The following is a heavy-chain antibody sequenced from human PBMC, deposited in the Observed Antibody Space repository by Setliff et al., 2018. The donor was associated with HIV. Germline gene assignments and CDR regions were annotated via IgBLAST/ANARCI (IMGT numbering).Heavy chain of an antibody. Sequence: SVKVSCKASGGTFSSYTISWVRQAPGQGLEWMGRIIPILGIANYAQKFQGRVTITADESTSTAYMELSSLRSEDTAVYYCARRGYSGYDGYYYYGMDVWGQGTTVTVSS. CDR1: GGTFSSYT. CDR2: IIPILGIA. D-gene: IGHD5-12*01. V-gene: IGHV1-69*02. J-gene: IGHJ6*02. CDR3: ARRGYSGYDGYYYYGMDV.